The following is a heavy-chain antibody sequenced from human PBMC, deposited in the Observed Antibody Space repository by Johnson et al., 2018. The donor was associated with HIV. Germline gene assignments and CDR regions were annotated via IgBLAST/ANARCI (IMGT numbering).Heavy chain of an antibody. CDR1: GFTFSSYA. Sequence: QVQLVESGGGVVQPGRSLRLSCAASGFTFSSYAMHWVRQAPGKGLEWVSVIYSGGSTYYADSVKGRFTISRDNSKNTLYLQMNSLRAEDTAVYYCARPLRGVNAFDIWGQGTMVTVSS. J-gene: IGHJ3*02. CDR2: IYSGGST. D-gene: IGHD3-10*01. CDR3: ARPLRGVNAFDI. V-gene: IGHV3-NL1*01.